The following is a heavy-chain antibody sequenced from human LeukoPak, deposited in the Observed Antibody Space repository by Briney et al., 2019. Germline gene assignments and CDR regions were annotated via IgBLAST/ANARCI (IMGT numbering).Heavy chain of an antibody. J-gene: IGHJ4*02. Sequence: ASVKVSCKASGYTFTGYYMHWVRQAPGQGLEWMGWINPNSGGTNYAQKFQGRVTMTGDTSTSTAYMELSRLRSDDTAVYYCARDHPYYDFWSGYLAPYYFDYWGQGTLVTVSS. V-gene: IGHV1-2*02. D-gene: IGHD3-3*01. CDR1: GYTFTGYY. CDR2: INPNSGGT. CDR3: ARDHPYYDFWSGYLAPYYFDY.